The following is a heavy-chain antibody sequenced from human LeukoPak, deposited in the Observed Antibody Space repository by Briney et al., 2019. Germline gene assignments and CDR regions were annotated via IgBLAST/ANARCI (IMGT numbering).Heavy chain of an antibody. J-gene: IGHJ4*02. CDR1: GFTFSSYA. CDR3: ARAYYDSSGNFDY. V-gene: IGHV3-64*01. D-gene: IGHD3-22*01. Sequence: PGGSLRLSCAASGFTFSSYAMHWVRQAPGKGLEYVSAISSNGGSTYYANSVKGRFTISRDNSKNTLYLQVGSLRAEDMAVYYCARAYYDSSGNFDYWGQGTLVTVSS. CDR2: ISSNGGST.